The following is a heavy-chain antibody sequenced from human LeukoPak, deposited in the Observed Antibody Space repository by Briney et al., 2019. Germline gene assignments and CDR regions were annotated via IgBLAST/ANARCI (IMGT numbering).Heavy chain of an antibody. J-gene: IGHJ4*02. V-gene: IGHV4-59*01. CDR2: IYHSGTT. CDR1: GDSINNNF. Sequence: SETLPLTCSVSGDSINNNFWTWIRQPPGKRLEWIGYIYHSGTTNYNPSLNSRVTMLIDASKNQISLKLSSVTAADTAVYYCAREGRQDYVYFDHWGQGSLVTVSS. D-gene: IGHD4-17*01. CDR3: AREGRQDYVYFDH.